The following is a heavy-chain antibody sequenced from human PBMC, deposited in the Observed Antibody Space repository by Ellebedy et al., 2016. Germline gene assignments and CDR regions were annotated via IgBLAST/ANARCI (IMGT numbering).Heavy chain of an antibody. D-gene: IGHD1-26*01. Sequence: ASVKVSCKASGYTFTGYYMHWVRQAPGQGLEWMGWINPNSGGTNYAQKFQGWVTMTRDTSISTAYMELSRLRSDDTAVYYCAREVTEGAFGMDVWGQGTTVTVSS. V-gene: IGHV1-2*04. CDR2: INPNSGGT. CDR3: AREVTEGAFGMDV. J-gene: IGHJ6*02. CDR1: GYTFTGYY.